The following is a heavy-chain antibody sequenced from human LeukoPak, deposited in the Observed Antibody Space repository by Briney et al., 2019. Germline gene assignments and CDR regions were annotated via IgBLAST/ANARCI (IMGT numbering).Heavy chain of an antibody. V-gene: IGHV3-43*01. D-gene: IGHD1-1*01. CDR3: AKDMVRGTTGTGRAFDI. J-gene: IGHJ3*02. Sequence: GGSLRLSCAASGFTFDDYTMHWVRQAPGKGLEWVSLISWDGGSTYYADSVKGRFTISRDNSKNSLYLQMNSLRTEDTALYCCAKDMVRGTTGTGRAFDIWGQGTMVSVSS. CDR2: ISWDGGST. CDR1: GFTFDDYT.